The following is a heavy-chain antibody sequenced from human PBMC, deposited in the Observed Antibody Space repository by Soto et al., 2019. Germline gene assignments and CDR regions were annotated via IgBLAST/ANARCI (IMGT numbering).Heavy chain of an antibody. CDR3: ARGVGRPRDLLWGDVYYYYYMDV. CDR2: IYHSGST. V-gene: IGHV4-4*02. J-gene: IGHJ6*03. D-gene: IGHD3-16*01. CDR1: SGSISSSNW. Sequence: QVQLQESGPGLVKPSGTLSLTCAVSSGSISSSNWRSWVRQPPGKGLEWIGEIYHSGSTNYNPSRKSRVTISVDKSKNQFSLKLSSVTAADTAVYYCARGVGRPRDLLWGDVYYYYYMDVWGKGTTVTVSS.